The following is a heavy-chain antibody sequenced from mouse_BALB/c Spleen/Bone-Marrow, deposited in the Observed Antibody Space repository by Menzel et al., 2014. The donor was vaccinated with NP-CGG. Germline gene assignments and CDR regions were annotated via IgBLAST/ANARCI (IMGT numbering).Heavy chain of an antibody. J-gene: IGHJ4*01. V-gene: IGHV1-18*01. Sequence: VQLQQSGPELVKPGASMKISCKASGYSFTGYTMNWVKQSHEKNLEWIGLINPYNDVTIYNQKFKGKATLTVDKSSSTAYMELLSLTSEDSAVYYCATLYDSYAMDYWGQGTSVTVSS. CDR3: ATLYDSYAMDY. CDR2: INPYNDVT. D-gene: IGHD1-1*01. CDR1: GYSFTGYT.